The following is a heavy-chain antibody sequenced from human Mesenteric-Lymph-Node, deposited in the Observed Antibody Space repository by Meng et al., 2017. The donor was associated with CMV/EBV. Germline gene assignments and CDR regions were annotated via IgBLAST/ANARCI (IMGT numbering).Heavy chain of an antibody. CDR1: GYTFTGYY. V-gene: IGHV1-2*02. Sequence: ASVKVSCKASGYTFTGYYMHWVRQAPGQGPEWMGWINPNSGGTNCTQKFQGRVTMTRDTSISKAYMELSRLRSDDTAVYYCARVLRSPSGGFDIWGQGTLVTVSS. D-gene: IGHD1-26*01. CDR3: ARVLRSPSGGFDI. J-gene: IGHJ3*02. CDR2: INPNSGGT.